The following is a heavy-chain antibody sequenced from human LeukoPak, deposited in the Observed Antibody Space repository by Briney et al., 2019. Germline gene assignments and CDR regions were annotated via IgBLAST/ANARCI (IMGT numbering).Heavy chain of an antibody. J-gene: IGHJ4*02. CDR2: ISSSSSTI. V-gene: IGHV3-48*04. Sequence: GGSLRLSCAASGFTSSSYSMNWVRQAPGKGLEWVSYISSSSSTIYYADSVKGRFTISRDNAKNSLYLQMNSLRAEDTAVYYCARATGSSGYWGQGTLVTVSS. CDR1: GFTSSSYS. CDR3: ARATGSSGY. D-gene: IGHD6-6*01.